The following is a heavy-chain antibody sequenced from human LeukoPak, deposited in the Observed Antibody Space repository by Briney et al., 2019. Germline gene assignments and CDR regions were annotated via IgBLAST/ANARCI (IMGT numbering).Heavy chain of an antibody. Sequence: GGSLRLSCAASGFTFSSYSMNWVRQAPGKGLEWVSSISSSSSYIYYADSVKGRFTISRDNAKNSLYLQMNSLRAEDTALYYCARRRSRGSGSYYCFDYWGQGTLVTVSS. D-gene: IGHD3-10*01. CDR2: ISSSSSYI. CDR1: GFTFSSYS. V-gene: IGHV3-21*04. CDR3: ARRRSRGSGSYYCFDY. J-gene: IGHJ4*02.